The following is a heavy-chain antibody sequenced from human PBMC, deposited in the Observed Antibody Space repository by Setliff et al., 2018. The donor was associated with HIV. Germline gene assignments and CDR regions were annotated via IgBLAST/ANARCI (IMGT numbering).Heavy chain of an antibody. CDR2: ISSNGGNT. CDR3: AKEGEWQRSRGYMDV. Sequence: GGSLRLSCAASGFTFSSYAMHWVRQAPGKGLEYVSSISSNGGNTYYASSLKGRFTISRDNSKNTLYLQMKSLRAEDTAVYYCAKEGEWQRSRGYMDVWGKGTTVTVSS. V-gene: IGHV3-64*01. J-gene: IGHJ6*03. CDR1: GFTFSSYA. D-gene: IGHD5-12*01.